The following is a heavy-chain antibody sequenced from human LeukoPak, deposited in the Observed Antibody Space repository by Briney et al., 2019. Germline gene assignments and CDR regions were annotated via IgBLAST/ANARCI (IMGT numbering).Heavy chain of an antibody. CDR1: GFTLSRYA. CDR2: ISGSGGST. Sequence: PGGSLRLSCAASGFTLSRYAMSWVRQAPGKGLEWVSAISGSGGSTYYADSVKGRFTISRDNSKNTLYLQMNSLRAEDTAVYYCARIRLGELSSPLDYWGQGTLVTVSS. V-gene: IGHV3-23*01. J-gene: IGHJ4*02. D-gene: IGHD3-16*02. CDR3: ARIRLGELSSPLDY.